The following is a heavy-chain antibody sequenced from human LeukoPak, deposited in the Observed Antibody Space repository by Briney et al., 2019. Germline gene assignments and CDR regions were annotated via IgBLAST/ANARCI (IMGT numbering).Heavy chain of an antibody. Sequence: GGSLRLSCAASGFTFSVYSMNWVRQAPGKGLEWVSSIRFDGGDTAYADSAKGRFTISRDNAKNTMFLQMNNLRAEDTAVYYCAKEIDGFDVWGQGTLVTVSS. CDR3: AKEIDGFDV. J-gene: IGHJ3*01. CDR2: IRFDGGDT. CDR1: GFTFSVYS. V-gene: IGHV3-74*01.